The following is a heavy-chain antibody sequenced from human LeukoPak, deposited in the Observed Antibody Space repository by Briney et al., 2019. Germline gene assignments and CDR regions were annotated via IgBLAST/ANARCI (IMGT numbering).Heavy chain of an antibody. V-gene: IGHV4-30-2*01. J-gene: IGHJ4*02. CDR3: ARFSPRAMGNYLDF. CDR2: IYPRGST. CDR1: GGSISSGSYY. D-gene: IGHD7-27*01. Sequence: SETLSLTCTVSGGSISSGSYYWSWIRQHPGKGLECIGYIYPRGSTYYNPSLKSRVILSLDKSANQFSLNLSSVTAADTAVYYCARFSPRAMGNYLDFWGQGTLVTVSS.